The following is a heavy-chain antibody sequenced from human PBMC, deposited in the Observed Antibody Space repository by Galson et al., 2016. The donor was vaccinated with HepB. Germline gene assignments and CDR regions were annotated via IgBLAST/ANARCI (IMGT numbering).Heavy chain of an antibody. D-gene: IGHD6-13*01. CDR2: FIPKFGTA. CDR1: GVTFIRFC. Sequence: SVKVSCKASGVTFIRFCLSWVRQAPGQGLEWMGSFIPKFGTANYAQKFQGRVTMTADKSTNTAYMELSRLTSEDTAIYYCARDLTYSRTELMEYYFDY. J-gene: IGHJ4*01. CDR3: ARDLTYSRTELMEYYFDY. V-gene: IGHV1-69*06.